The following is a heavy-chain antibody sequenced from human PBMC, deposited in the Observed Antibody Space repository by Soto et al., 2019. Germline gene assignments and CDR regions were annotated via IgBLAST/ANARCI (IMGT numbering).Heavy chain of an antibody. CDR3: ARNRLDGYDFDS. Sequence: QVQLQESDPGLVKPSGTLSLTCTVSNGSISSSNWWSWVRQSPGKGLEWIGEVAQNGYIGSIPSLKSRLTILLDKPTNRFSLRLTSVTAADTAVYYCARNRLDGYDFDSWGQGILVTVSS. CDR2: VAQNGYI. CDR1: NGSISSSNW. J-gene: IGHJ4*02. D-gene: IGHD5-12*01. V-gene: IGHV4-4*02.